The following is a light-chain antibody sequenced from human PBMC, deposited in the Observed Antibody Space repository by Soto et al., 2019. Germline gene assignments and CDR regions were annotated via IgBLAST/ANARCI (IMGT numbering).Light chain of an antibody. V-gene: IGKV3-11*01. Sequence: EIVLTQSPGTLSLSPGERATLFCRASQSVSSSYLAWHQQKPGQAPRLRIYDASNRATGIPARLSGSGSGTDFTLTISSLEPEDFAVYYCQQRSDSITFGQGTRLEIK. CDR3: QQRSDSIT. CDR1: QSVSSSY. J-gene: IGKJ5*01. CDR2: DAS.